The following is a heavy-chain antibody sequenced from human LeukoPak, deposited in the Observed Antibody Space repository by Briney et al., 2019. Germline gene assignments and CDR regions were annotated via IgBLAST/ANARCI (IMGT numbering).Heavy chain of an antibody. CDR1: GGSVSSYY. CDR3: GRGYCRDDICQVLPY. V-gene: IGHV4-59*02. Sequence: PSETLSLTCTVSGGSVSSYYWSWIRQTPEKGLEWIGYMSYSGRTDYGPSLKSRVTISFDTSNNQFSLKMSCVTAADTGVVYCGRGYCRDDICQVLPYGGQGPRVTVSS. CDR2: MSYSGRT. D-gene: IGHD2-21*02. J-gene: IGHJ4*02.